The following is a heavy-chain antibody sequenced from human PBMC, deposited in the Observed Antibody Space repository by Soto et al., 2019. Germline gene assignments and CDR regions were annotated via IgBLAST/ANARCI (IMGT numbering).Heavy chain of an antibody. Sequence: PSETLSLTCAVYGGSFSGYYWSWIRQPPGKGLEWIGEINHSGSTNYNPSLKSRVTISVDTSKNQFSLKLSSVTATDTAVYYCARGRSRSRDTAMDAYYYYSGMDVWGQGTTVTVSS. CDR2: INHSGST. CDR1: GGSFSGYY. J-gene: IGHJ6*02. D-gene: IGHD5-18*01. CDR3: ARGRSRSRDTAMDAYYYYSGMDV. V-gene: IGHV4-34*01.